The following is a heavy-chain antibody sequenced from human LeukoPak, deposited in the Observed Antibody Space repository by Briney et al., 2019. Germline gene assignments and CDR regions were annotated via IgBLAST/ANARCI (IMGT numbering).Heavy chain of an antibody. CDR3: ARDSSWYYYYYYMDV. CDR2: INHSGST. CDR1: GGSFSGYY. V-gene: IGHV4-34*01. Sequence: SETLSLTCAVYGGSFSGYYWSWIRQPPGKGLEWIGEINHSGSTNYNPSLKSRVTISVDTSKNQFSLKLSSVTAADAAVYYCARDSSWYYYYYYMDVWGKGTTVTVSS. D-gene: IGHD6-13*01. J-gene: IGHJ6*03.